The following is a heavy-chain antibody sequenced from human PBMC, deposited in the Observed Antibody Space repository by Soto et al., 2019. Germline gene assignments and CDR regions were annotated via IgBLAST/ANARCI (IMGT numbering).Heavy chain of an antibody. CDR2: IDPSDSYI. CDR1: GYKFTNYW. V-gene: IGHV5-10-1*01. J-gene: IGHJ4*02. D-gene: IGHD1-1*01. CDR3: AIVTAETAYHYFDF. Sequence: PGESLKISCRGSGYKFTNYWLSWVRQTPGKGLEWMGRIDPSDSYINYSPSFRGHVTISIDESISTAHLRWSSLKASDTATYYCAIVTAETAYHYFDFWGQGTLVTVSS.